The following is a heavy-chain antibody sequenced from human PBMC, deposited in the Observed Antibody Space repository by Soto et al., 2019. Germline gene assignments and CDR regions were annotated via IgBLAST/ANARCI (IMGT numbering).Heavy chain of an antibody. J-gene: IGHJ4*02. V-gene: IGHV3-23*01. CDR3: AKDFRSTTITMIVVDRPRPFDY. Sequence: PGGSLRLSCAASGFTFSSYAMSWVRQAPGKGLEWVSAISGSGGSTYYADSVKGRFTISRDNSKNTLYLQMNSLRAEDTAVYYCAKDFRSTTITMIVVDRPRPFDYWGRGTLVTVSS. D-gene: IGHD3-22*01. CDR2: ISGSGGST. CDR1: GFTFSSYA.